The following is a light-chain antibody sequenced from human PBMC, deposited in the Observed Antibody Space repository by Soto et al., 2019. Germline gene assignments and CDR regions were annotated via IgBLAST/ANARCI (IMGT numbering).Light chain of an antibody. J-gene: IGKJ1*01. CDR3: QQYSSHST. Sequence: IHSTKTPSTLSASVGDRVPITCRASQSTSSYLACYQQKPGKDPKLLIYQASSLENGVPSRFSGSGSGTEFSLTISILPHDDFATYYCQQYSSHSTFGQGTKVDI. CDR1: QSTSSY. V-gene: IGKV1-5*03. CDR2: QAS.